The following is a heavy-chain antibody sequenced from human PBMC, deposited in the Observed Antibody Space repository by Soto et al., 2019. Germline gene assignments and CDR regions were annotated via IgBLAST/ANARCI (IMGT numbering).Heavy chain of an antibody. CDR1: GYSFTSYL. V-gene: IGHV5-10-1*01. J-gene: IGHJ4*02. Sequence: PGESLKISCKGPGYSFTSYLISWVRQMPGKGLEWMGRIDPSDSYTNYSPSFRGHVTISADKSISTAYLQWSSLKASDTALYYCARWVMGVYYLDYWGQGTLVTVSS. CDR3: ARWVMGVYYLDY. CDR2: IDPSDSYT. D-gene: IGHD2-8*01.